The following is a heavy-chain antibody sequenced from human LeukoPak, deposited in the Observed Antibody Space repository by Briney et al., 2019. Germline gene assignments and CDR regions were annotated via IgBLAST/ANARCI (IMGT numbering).Heavy chain of an antibody. CDR2: MSYSGTT. CDR3: ARVSDYPKEKFDF. D-gene: IGHD3/OR15-3a*01. CDR1: GGSISSFY. Sequence: SETLSLTCTVSGGSISSFYWSWIRQPPGKGLEWIGYMSYSGTTKYNPSLKSRLTISMDTSKNQFSLKLSSVAAADTAVYYCARVSDYPKEKFDFWGQGTLVTVSS. J-gene: IGHJ4*02. V-gene: IGHV4-59*01.